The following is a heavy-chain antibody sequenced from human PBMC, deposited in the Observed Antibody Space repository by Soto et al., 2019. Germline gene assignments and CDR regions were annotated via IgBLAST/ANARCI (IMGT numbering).Heavy chain of an antibody. CDR3: ATEARIVVVPAAMTGGGIFDY. CDR1: GGSFSGYY. J-gene: IGHJ4*02. CDR2: INHSGST. V-gene: IGHV4-34*01. D-gene: IGHD2-2*01. Sequence: RSLTCAVYGGSFSGYYWSWIRQPPGKGLEWIGEINHSGSTNYNPSLKSRVTISVDTSKNQFSLKLSSVTAADTAVYYCATEARIVVVPAAMTGGGIFDYWGQGTLVTVS.